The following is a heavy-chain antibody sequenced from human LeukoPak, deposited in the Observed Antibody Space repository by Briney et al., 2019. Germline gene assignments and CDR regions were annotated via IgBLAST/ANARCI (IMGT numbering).Heavy chain of an antibody. CDR2: IYYSGST. V-gene: IGHV4-59*01. Sequence: SETLSLTCTVSGGSISSYYWSWIRQPPGKGLEWIGYIYYSGSTNYNPSLKSRVTISVDTSKNQFSLKLSSVTAADTAVYYCARVVGGTGTTGYFDYWGQGTLVTVSS. J-gene: IGHJ4*02. CDR3: ARVVGGTGTTGYFDY. CDR1: GGSISSYY. D-gene: IGHD1-7*01.